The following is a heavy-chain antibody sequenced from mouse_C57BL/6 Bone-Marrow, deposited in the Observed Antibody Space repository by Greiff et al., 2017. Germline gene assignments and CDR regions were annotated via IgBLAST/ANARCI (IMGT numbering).Heavy chain of an antibody. CDR1: GYAFSSYW. Sequence: QVQLKESGAELVKPGASVKISCKASGYAFSSYWMNWVKQRPGKGLEWIGQIYPGDGDTNYNGKFKGKATLTADKSSSTAYMQLSSLTSEDSAVYFCAREDRYYGSSPWFAYWGQGTLVTVSA. CDR2: IYPGDGDT. D-gene: IGHD1-1*01. J-gene: IGHJ3*01. CDR3: AREDRYYGSSPWFAY. V-gene: IGHV1-80*01.